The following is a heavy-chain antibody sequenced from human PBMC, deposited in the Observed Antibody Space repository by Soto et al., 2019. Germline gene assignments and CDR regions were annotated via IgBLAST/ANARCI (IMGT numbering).Heavy chain of an antibody. V-gene: IGHV6-1*01. CDR3: ARRKTSYYYYGMDV. D-gene: IGHD1-1*01. Sequence: PSQTLSITCDISGDRVSSNSAAWNWIRQSPSRGLEWLGRTYYRSKWYNDYAVSVKSRITINPDTSKNQCSLQLNSVTPEDTAVYYCARRKTSYYYYGMDVWGQGTTVTVSS. CDR1: GDRVSSNSAA. J-gene: IGHJ6*02. CDR2: TYYRSKWYN.